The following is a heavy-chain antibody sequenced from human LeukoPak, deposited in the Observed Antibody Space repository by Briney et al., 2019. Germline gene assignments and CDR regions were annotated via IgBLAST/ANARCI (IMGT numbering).Heavy chain of an antibody. Sequence: PGGSLRLSCAASGFTFSSYSMNWVRQAPGKGLEWVSSISSSSAYIYYADSVKGRFTISRDNAKNSLYLQMNSLVEDTAVYHCARGAGSSWYFYFDYWGQGTLVTVSS. CDR1: GFTFSSYS. CDR3: ARGAGSSWYFYFDY. CDR2: ISSSSAYI. V-gene: IGHV3-21*04. J-gene: IGHJ4*02. D-gene: IGHD6-13*01.